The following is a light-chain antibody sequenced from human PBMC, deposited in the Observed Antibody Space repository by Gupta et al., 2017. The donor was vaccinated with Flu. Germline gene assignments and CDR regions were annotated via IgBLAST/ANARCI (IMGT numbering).Light chain of an antibody. CDR3: QKFNSVPFT. CDR1: PTIGNF. Sequence: PTSLSASVADTVTITCRASPTIGNFLAWYQQRPGKVPSLLIFAAAAWWSGVPSRFSGSGSGTDFTLTISDLHPEDVVNYYCQKFNSVPFTFGPGTTVEI. J-gene: IGKJ3*01. V-gene: IGKV1-27*01. CDR2: AAA.